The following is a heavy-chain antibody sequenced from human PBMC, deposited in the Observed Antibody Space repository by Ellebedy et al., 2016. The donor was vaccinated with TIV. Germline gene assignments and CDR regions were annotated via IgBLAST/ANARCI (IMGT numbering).Heavy chain of an antibody. CDR1: GYSFTSYW. CDR2: IDPSDSYT. J-gene: IGHJ6*02. D-gene: IGHD3-16*01. CDR3: ATGGGDPTPYYYYGMDV. V-gene: IGHV5-10-1*01. Sequence: GGSLRLSXKGSGYSFTSYWISWVRQMPGKGLEWMGRIDPSDSYTNYSPSFQGHVTISADKSISTAYLQWSSLKASDTAMYYCATGGGDPTPYYYYGMDVWGQGTTVTVSS.